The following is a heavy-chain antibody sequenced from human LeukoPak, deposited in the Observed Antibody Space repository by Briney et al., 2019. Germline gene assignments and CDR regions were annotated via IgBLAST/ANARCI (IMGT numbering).Heavy chain of an antibody. J-gene: IGHJ4*02. CDR2: INWNGGRT. D-gene: IGHD3-3*01. Sequence: GGSLRLSCAASGFTFDDHGMSWVRQAPGKGLEWVSGINWNGGRTAYADSVKGRFTISRDNAKNSLYLQMNSLRAEDTAVYYCARDAYYDFWSGYPRYFDYWGQGTLVTVSS. CDR1: GFTFDDHG. V-gene: IGHV3-20*04. CDR3: ARDAYYDFWSGYPRYFDY.